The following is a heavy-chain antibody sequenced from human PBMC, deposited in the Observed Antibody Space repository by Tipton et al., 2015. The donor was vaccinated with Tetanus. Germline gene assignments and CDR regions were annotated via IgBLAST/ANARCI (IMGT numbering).Heavy chain of an antibody. J-gene: IGHJ4*02. CDR3: AREADCGGGSCFSGDFDN. V-gene: IGHV3-33*01. CDR2: SWYDGTDQ. CDR1: GFIFSSYG. Sequence: SLRLSCAASGFIFSSYGIHWVRQAPGKGLEWVAVSWYDGTDQYYADSVKGRFTLSRDNSKNTLYLQMNSLRAEDTALYYCAREADCGGGSCFSGDFDNWGQGTQVTVSS. D-gene: IGHD2-15*01.